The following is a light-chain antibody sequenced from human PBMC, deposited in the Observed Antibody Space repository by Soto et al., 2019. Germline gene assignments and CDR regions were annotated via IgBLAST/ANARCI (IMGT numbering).Light chain of an antibody. CDR3: CSFAGSNTFV. CDR1: SSDVGSYNL. Sequence: LTQPASVSGSPGQSITLSCTGTSSDVGSYNLVSWYQQHPGKAPKLMIYEGSKRPSGASNRFSGSKSGNTASLTISGLQAEDEADYYCCSFAGSNTFVFGTGTKVTVL. V-gene: IGLV2-23*03. CDR2: EGS. J-gene: IGLJ1*01.